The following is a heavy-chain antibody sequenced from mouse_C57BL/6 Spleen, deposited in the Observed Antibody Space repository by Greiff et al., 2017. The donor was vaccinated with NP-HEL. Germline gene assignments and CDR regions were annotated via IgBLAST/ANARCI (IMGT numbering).Heavy chain of an antibody. CDR1: GFTFSDYY. CDR2: INYDGSST. D-gene: IGHD2-13*01. V-gene: IGHV5-16*01. CDR3: ARVYYGGYFDY. J-gene: IGHJ2*01. Sequence: EVQLVESEGGLVQPGSSMKLSCTASGFTFSDYYMAWVRQVPEKGLEWVANINYDGSSTYYLDSLKSRFIISRDNAKNILYLQMSSLKSEDTATYYCARVYYGGYFDYWGQGTTLTVSS.